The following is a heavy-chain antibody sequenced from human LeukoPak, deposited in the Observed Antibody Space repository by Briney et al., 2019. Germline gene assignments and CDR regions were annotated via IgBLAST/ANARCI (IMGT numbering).Heavy chain of an antibody. CDR3: ARACGSTSCYIY. CDR2: TSSSSSYI. V-gene: IGHV3-21*01. J-gene: IGHJ4*02. CDR1: GFTFSSYS. D-gene: IGHD2-2*02. Sequence: GGSLRPSCAASGFTFSSYSMNWVRQAPGKGLEWVSSTSSSSSYIYYADSVKGRFTISRDNAKNSLYLQMNSLRAEDTAVYYCARACGSTSCYIYWGQGTLVTVSS.